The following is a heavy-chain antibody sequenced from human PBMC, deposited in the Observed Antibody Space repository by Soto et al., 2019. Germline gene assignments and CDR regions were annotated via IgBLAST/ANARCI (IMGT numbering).Heavy chain of an antibody. V-gene: IGHV4-31*03. CDR3: ARGSRRDTAMVLDAFDS. CDR1: GGSIRSGGYY. D-gene: IGHD5-18*01. J-gene: IGHJ3*02. Sequence: QVPLQESGPGLVKPSQTLSLTCTVSGGSIRSGGYYWSWIRQHPGKGLEWIGYIYYSGSTYHNPSLKSRVTISVDTSENQFSLKLSSVTAADTAVYYCARGSRRDTAMVLDAFDSWGQGTMVTVSS. CDR2: IYYSGST.